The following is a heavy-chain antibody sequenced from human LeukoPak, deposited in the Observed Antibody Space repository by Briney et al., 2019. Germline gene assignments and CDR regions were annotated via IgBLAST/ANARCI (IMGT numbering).Heavy chain of an antibody. CDR3: ANDIYTSLGSSDAFDI. CDR2: ISWNSGSI. J-gene: IGHJ3*02. CDR1: GFTFDDYA. V-gene: IGHV3-9*01. Sequence: PGGSLRLSCAASGFTFDDYAMHWVRQAPGKGLEWVSGISWNSGSIGYADSVKGRFTISRDNAKNSLYLQMNSLRAEDTALYYCANDIYTSLGSSDAFDIWGQGTMVTVSS. D-gene: IGHD6-13*01.